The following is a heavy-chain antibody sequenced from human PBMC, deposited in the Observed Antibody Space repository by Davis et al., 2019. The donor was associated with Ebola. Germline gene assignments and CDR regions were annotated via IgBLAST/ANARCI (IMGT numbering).Heavy chain of an antibody. CDR1: GFTFSNAW. CDR3: ARAIGNYGGWFDP. CDR2: INHSGST. J-gene: IGHJ5*02. D-gene: IGHD4-11*01. Sequence: GSLRLSCAASGFTFSNAWMNWVRQPPGKGLEWIGEINHSGSTNYNPSLKRRVTISVDTSKNQFSLKLSSVTAADTAVYYCARAIGNYGGWFDPWGQGTLVTVSS. V-gene: IGHV4-34*01.